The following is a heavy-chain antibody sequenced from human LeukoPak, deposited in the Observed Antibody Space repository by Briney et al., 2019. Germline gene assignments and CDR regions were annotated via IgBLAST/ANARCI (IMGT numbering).Heavy chain of an antibody. CDR1: GFTFSTYS. CDR2: ISGSGGDT. Sequence: GGCLRLSCSASGFTFSTYSMTWVRQAPGKGLQWVSAISGSGGDTYYADSVKGRFTISRDNSKNTMYLQINSLRVEDTAVYYCAKDLGGEGGSGFPGYWGQGTLVTVSS. J-gene: IGHJ4*02. CDR3: AKDLGGEGGSGFPGY. V-gene: IGHV3-23*01. D-gene: IGHD3-10*01.